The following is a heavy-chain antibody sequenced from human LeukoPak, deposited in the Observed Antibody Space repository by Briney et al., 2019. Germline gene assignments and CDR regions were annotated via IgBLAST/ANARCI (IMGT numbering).Heavy chain of an antibody. CDR3: ARLDIVVGVDY. J-gene: IGHJ4*02. CDR2: INHSGST. D-gene: IGHD2-2*03. Sequence: PSETLSLTCAVYGGSFSGYYWSWVRQPPGKGLEWIGEINHSGSTNYNPSLKSRVTISVDTSKNQFSLKLSSVTAADTAVYYCARLDIVVGVDYWGQGTLVTVSS. V-gene: IGHV4-34*01. CDR1: GGSFSGYY.